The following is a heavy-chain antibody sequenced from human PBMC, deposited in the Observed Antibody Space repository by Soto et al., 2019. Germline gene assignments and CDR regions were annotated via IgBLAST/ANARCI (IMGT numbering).Heavy chain of an antibody. J-gene: IGHJ5*02. V-gene: IGHV1-3*01. CDR3: ARAPLAPAAMGYNWFDP. CDR1: GYTFTNYA. CDR2: INPGNGNT. D-gene: IGHD2-2*01. Sequence: PGASVKVSCKASGYTFTNYAMHWVRQAPGQRLDWMGWINPGNGNTKYSQRFQGRVTITRDTSASTAYMELSSVRSEDSAVYYCARAPLAPAAMGYNWFDPWGQGTLVTVSS.